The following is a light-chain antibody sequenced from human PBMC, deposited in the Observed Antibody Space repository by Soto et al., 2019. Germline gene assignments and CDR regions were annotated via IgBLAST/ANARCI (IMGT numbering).Light chain of an antibody. Sequence: SYELSQPPSVSVAPGQTARITCGGNNIGTKSVHWYQQKLGQAPVLVVFNDSDRPSGIPERFSGSNSGDTATTATLTISRVEAGDEADYYCQVWDSSSEWVFGGGTKLTVL. V-gene: IGLV3-21*02. CDR2: NDS. J-gene: IGLJ3*02. CDR3: QVWDSSSEWV. CDR1: NIGTKS.